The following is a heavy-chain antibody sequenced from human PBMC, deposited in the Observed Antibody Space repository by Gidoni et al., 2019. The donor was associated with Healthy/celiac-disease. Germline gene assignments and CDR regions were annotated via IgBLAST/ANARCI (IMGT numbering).Heavy chain of an antibody. V-gene: IGHV4-34*01. Sequence: QVQLQQWGAGLLKPSETLSLTCAVYGGSFSGYYWSWIRQPPGKGLEWIGEINHSGSTNYNPSLKRRVTIAVDTSKNQFSLKLSSVTAADTAVYYCARGLTSYYDYVWGSYRLYWFDPWGQGTLVTVSS. J-gene: IGHJ5*02. CDR3: ARGLTSYYDYVWGSYRLYWFDP. D-gene: IGHD3-16*02. CDR2: INHSGST. CDR1: GGSFSGYY.